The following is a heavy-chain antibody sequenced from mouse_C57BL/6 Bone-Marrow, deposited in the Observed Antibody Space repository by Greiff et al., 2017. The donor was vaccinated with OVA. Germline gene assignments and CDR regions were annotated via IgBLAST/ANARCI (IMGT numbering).Heavy chain of an antibody. V-gene: IGHV1-76*01. CDR1: GYTFTDYY. CDR3: AREDLWWFFDY. D-gene: IGHD1-1*02. Sequence: VQLQQSGAELVRPGASVKLSCKASGYTFTDYYINWVKQRPGQGLEWIARIYPGSGNTYYNEKFKGKATLTAEKSSSTAYMQLSSLTSEDSAVYFCAREDLWWFFDYWGQGTTLTVSS. J-gene: IGHJ2*01. CDR2: IYPGSGNT.